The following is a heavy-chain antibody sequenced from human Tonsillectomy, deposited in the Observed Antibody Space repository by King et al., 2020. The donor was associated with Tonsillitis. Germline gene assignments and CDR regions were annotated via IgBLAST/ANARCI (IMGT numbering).Heavy chain of an antibody. D-gene: IGHD2-15*01. Sequence: VQLVESGAEVKKPGASVKVSCKASGYTFTGYYMHWVRQAPGQGLEWMGWINPNSGGTNYAQKFQGRVTMTRDTSISTAYMELSRLRSDDTAVYYCAGTNLGYCSGGSCYPLGYWGQGTLVTVSS. CDR2: INPNSGGT. CDR3: AGTNLGYCSGGSCYPLGY. J-gene: IGHJ4*02. V-gene: IGHV1-2*02. CDR1: GYTFTGYY.